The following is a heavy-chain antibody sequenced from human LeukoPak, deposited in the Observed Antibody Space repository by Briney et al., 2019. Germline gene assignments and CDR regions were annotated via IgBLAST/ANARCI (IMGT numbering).Heavy chain of an antibody. Sequence: PSETLSLTCTVSGGSISSGTYYWNWIRQPAGKGLEWIGRIYTSGSTNYNPSLKSRVTISVDTSKNQFSLKLTSVTAADTAMYYCARDPYDTSANDAFGIWGQGTMVSVSS. D-gene: IGHD3-22*01. CDR1: GGSISSGTYY. CDR2: IYTSGST. CDR3: ARDPYDTSANDAFGI. J-gene: IGHJ3*02. V-gene: IGHV4-61*02.